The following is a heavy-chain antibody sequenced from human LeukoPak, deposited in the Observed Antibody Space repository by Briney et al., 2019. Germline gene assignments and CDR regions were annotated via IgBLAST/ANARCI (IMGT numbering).Heavy chain of an antibody. CDR1: GFGFSDSY. J-gene: IGHJ4*01. CDR2: ISGSGSDI. V-gene: IGHV3-11*01. D-gene: IGHD3-22*01. CDR3: STDPRLLLY. Sequence: PGGSLRLSCVVPGFGFSDSYMTWIRQTPGKGLEWLAYISGSGSDIYYADSVKGRFTISRDNAKKSLYLQMNSLRPDDTALYYCSTDPRLLLYWGRGTLVTVSS.